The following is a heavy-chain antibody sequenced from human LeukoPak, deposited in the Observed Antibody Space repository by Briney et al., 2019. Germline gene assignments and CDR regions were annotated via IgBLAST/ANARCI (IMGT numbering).Heavy chain of an antibody. V-gene: IGHV1-69*13. CDR3: ATTHQQLVHRGAFDI. Sequence: ASVKVSCKASGGTFSSYAISWVRQAPGQGLEWMGGIIPIFGTANYAQKFQGRVTITADESTSTAYMELSSLRSEDTAVYYCATTHQQLVHRGAFDIWGQGTMVTVSS. CDR1: GGTFSSYA. J-gene: IGHJ3*02. CDR2: IIPIFGTA. D-gene: IGHD6-13*01.